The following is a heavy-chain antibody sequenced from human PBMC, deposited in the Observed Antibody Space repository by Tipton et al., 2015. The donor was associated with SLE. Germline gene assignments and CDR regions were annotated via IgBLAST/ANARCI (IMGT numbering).Heavy chain of an antibody. J-gene: IGHJ4*02. CDR2: IYNTGNT. Sequence: TLSLTCSVSGASLSSDVYYLSWIRQLPGKGLEWIGYIYNTGNTYYNPSLKRRVTMSVDTSQNQFSLRVTSVTAADTAVYYCARDGPATSGYYLDYWGQG. V-gene: IGHV4-31*03. CDR1: GASLSSDVYY. CDR3: ARDGPATSGYYLDY. D-gene: IGHD3-22*01.